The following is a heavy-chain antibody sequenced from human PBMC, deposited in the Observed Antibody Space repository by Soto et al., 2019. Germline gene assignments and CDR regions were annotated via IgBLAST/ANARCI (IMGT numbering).Heavy chain of an antibody. Sequence: QVQLVESGGGVVQPGRSLRLSCAASGFTFSSYGMHWVRQAPGKGLEWVAVISYDGSNKYYADSVKGRFTISRDNSKNSLYLEMSSLRAEDTAVYYCAKDWANIVVVPAGLFVGFWGQGTLVTVSS. CDR3: AKDWANIVVVPAGLFVGF. CDR1: GFTFSSYG. J-gene: IGHJ4*02. D-gene: IGHD2-2*01. V-gene: IGHV3-30*18. CDR2: ISYDGSNK.